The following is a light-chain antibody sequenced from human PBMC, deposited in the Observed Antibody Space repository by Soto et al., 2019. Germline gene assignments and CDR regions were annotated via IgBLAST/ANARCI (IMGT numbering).Light chain of an antibody. Sequence: QSALTQPASVPGSPGQSITISCTGTSSDFGNYNLVSWYQQHPGKVPKLILFEVNERPSGVSGRFSGSKSGNTASLTISGLQAEDEADYYCCSFTSSNTHVFGTGTKVTVL. CDR1: SSDFGNYNL. J-gene: IGLJ1*01. CDR2: EVN. V-gene: IGLV2-23*02. CDR3: CSFTSSNTHV.